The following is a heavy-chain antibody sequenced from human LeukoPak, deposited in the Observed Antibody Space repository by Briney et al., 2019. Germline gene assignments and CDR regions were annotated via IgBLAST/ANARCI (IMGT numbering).Heavy chain of an antibody. V-gene: IGHV3-48*03. CDR2: ISSSGSTI. Sequence: GGSLRLSCAASGFTFSSYEMNWVRQAPGKGLEWVSYISSSGSTIYYADSVKGRFTISRDNAKNSLYLQMNSLRAEDSAVYYCVQESSSLLRSYFDYWGQGTLVTVSS. D-gene: IGHD2-15*01. CDR3: VQESSSLLRSYFDY. CDR1: GFTFSSYE. J-gene: IGHJ4*02.